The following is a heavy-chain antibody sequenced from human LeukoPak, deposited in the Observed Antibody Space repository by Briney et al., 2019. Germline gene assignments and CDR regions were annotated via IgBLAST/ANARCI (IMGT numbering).Heavy chain of an antibody. CDR2: INHSGST. J-gene: IGHJ5*02. D-gene: IGHD3-10*01. Sequence: SETLSLTCAVYGESFSGYYWSWIRQPPGKGLEWIGEINHSGSTNYNPSLKSRVTTSVDTTKNQFFLKLSSVTAADTAVYYCARGTDYYGSGNWFDPWGQGTLGHRLL. V-gene: IGHV4-34*01. CDR1: GESFSGYY. CDR3: ARGTDYYGSGNWFDP.